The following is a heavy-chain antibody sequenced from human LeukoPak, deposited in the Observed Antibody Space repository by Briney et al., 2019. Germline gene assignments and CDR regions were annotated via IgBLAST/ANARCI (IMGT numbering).Heavy chain of an antibody. Sequence: PSETLSLTCTVSGGSISSTSYYGRWIRQPPGKVVEWIGSIYYSGSTYYNASLKSRVTISVDTSKNQFSLNLSSVTAADTAVYYCARGSYYYDRDFDYWGQGTLVTVSS. D-gene: IGHD3-22*01. CDR1: GGSISSTSYY. CDR2: IYYSGST. J-gene: IGHJ4*02. CDR3: ARGSYYYDRDFDY. V-gene: IGHV4-39*01.